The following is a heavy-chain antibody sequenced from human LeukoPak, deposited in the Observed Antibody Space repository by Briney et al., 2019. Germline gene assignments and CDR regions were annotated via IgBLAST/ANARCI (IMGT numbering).Heavy chain of an antibody. J-gene: IGHJ6*04. CDR1: GFTFSSYW. D-gene: IGHD2-15*01. V-gene: IGHV3-7*03. CDR2: IKQDGSEK. CDR3: AKVNGYCSGGSCYSSGSYYYYGMDV. Sequence: GGSLRLSCAASGFTFSSYWMTWVRQAPGKGLEWVANIKQDGSEKYYVDSLEGRFTISRDNAKNSLYLQMNSLRAEDTAVYYCAKVNGYCSGGSCYSSGSYYYYGMDVWGKGTTVTVSS.